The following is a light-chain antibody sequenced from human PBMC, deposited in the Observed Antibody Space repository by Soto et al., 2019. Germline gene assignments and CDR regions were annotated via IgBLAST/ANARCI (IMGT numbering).Light chain of an antibody. CDR3: QQASSFPLT. CDR1: QGISSY. V-gene: IGKV1-8*01. J-gene: IGKJ4*01. Sequence: AIRMTQSPSSFSASTGDRVTITCRASQGISSYLAWYQQKPGKAPKLLIYAASTLQSGVPSRFSGSGSGTEFTLTITSLQPEDSATYYCQQASSFPLTFGGGTKVEVQ. CDR2: AAS.